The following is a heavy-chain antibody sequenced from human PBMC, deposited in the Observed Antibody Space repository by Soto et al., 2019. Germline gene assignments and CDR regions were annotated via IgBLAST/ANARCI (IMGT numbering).Heavy chain of an antibody. V-gene: IGHV3-23*01. D-gene: IGHD2-8*02. CDR2: ISGSGGST. CDR3: ADIFHWRFFDS. Sequence: GGSLSLSCAASGFTFSSYAMSWVRQAPGKGLEWVSCISGSGGSTYYADSVKGRFTISRENSKNTVYVQMNRLRAEDTAVYYCADIFHWRFFDSWGQGXLVNVSS. J-gene: IGHJ4*02. CDR1: GFTFSSYA.